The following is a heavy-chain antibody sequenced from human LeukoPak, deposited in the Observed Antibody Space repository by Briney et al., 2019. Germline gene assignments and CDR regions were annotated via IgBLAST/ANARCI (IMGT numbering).Heavy chain of an antibody. D-gene: IGHD2-15*01. Sequence: GESLKISCKGSGYGFTTYWIGWVRQMAGKGLEWMGIIYAGDSDTRYSPSFQGQVTMSADKSISTAYLQWSSLKASDTAMYYCARRSRGGSIWFDPWGQGTLVTVSS. J-gene: IGHJ5*02. CDR1: GYGFTTYW. CDR3: ARRSRGGSIWFDP. V-gene: IGHV5-51*01. CDR2: IYAGDSDT.